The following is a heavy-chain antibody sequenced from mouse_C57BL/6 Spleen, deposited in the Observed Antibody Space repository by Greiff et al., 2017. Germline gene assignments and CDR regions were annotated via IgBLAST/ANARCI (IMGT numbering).Heavy chain of an antibody. D-gene: IGHD2-3*01. J-gene: IGHJ1*03. CDR1: GYTFTNYW. V-gene: IGHV1-63*01. Sequence: VQRVESGAELVRPGTSVKMSCKASGYTFTNYWIGWAKQRPGHGLEWIGDIYPGGGYTNYNEKFKGKATLTADKSSSTAYMQFSSLTSEDSATYYYARYDGYIWYFDVWGTGTTVTVSS. CDR2: IYPGGGYT. CDR3: ARYDGYIWYFDV.